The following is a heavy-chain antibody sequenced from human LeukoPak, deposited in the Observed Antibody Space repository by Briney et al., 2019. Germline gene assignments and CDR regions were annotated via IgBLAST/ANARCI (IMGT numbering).Heavy chain of an antibody. CDR1: GGTFSSYA. J-gene: IGHJ4*02. CDR3: ARDGLTAAGRKAGFDY. V-gene: IGHV1-69*05. Sequence: SVKVSCKASGGTFSSYAISWVRQAPGQGPEWTGGIIPIFGTANYAQKFQGRVTITTDESTSTAYMELSSLRSEDTAVYYCARDGLTAAGRKAGFDYWGQGTLVTVSS. D-gene: IGHD6-13*01. CDR2: IIPIFGTA.